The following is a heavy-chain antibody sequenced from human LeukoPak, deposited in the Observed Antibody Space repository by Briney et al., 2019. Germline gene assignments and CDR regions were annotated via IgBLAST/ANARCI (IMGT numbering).Heavy chain of an antibody. J-gene: IGHJ4*02. V-gene: IGHV3-30*02. CDR3: ARDLGVRGLITPTLDY. CDR1: GFTFSSYG. CDR2: IRYDGSNK. D-gene: IGHD3-10*01. Sequence: GGSLRLSCAASGFTFSSYGMHWVRQAPGKGLEWVAFIRYDGSNKYYADSVKGRFTISRDNSKNTLYLQMNSLRAEDTAVYYCARDLGVRGLITPTLDYWGQGTLVTVSS.